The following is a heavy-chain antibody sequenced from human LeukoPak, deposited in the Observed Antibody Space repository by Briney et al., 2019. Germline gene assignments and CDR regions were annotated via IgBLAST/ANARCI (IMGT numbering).Heavy chain of an antibody. Sequence: PGGSLRLSCTAPGFTFSSYGMHWVRQAPGKGLEWVAVIWYDGGNKFYADSVRGRFTISRDNSKNTLFLQMNSLRAEDSAVYFCAKDMSLIAADYYFDYWGQGTLVTVSS. CDR3: AKDMSLIAADYYFDY. CDR2: IWYDGGNK. V-gene: IGHV3-30*02. CDR1: GFTFSSYG. D-gene: IGHD6-13*01. J-gene: IGHJ4*02.